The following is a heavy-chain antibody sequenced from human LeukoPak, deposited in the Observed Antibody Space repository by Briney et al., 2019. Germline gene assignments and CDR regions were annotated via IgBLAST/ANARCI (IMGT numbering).Heavy chain of an antibody. D-gene: IGHD3-3*01. CDR3: ARGGIFWSGYYLDY. J-gene: IGHJ4*02. CDR2: IYSGGST. CDR1: GFTVSSNY. Sequence: GGSLRLSCAASGFTVSSNYMSWVRQAPGKGLEWVSVIYSGGSTYYADSVKGRFTISRDNSKNTLYLQMNSLRAEDTAVYYCARGGIFWSGYYLDYWGQGTLVTVSS. V-gene: IGHV3-66*01.